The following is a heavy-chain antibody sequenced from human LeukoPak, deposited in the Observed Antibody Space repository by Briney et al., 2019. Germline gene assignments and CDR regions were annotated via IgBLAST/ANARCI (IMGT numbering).Heavy chain of an antibody. D-gene: IGHD3-9*01. CDR2: IWYDGSNK. Sequence: GGSLRLSCAASGFTFSSYGMHWVRQAPGKGLEWVGVIWYDGSNKYYADSVKGRFTTSRDNSKNTLYLQMNSLRAEDTAVYYCARDPLNYDILTPGLGWFDPWGQGTLVPVSS. J-gene: IGHJ5*02. CDR1: GFTFSSYG. V-gene: IGHV3-33*01. CDR3: ARDPLNYDILTPGLGWFDP.